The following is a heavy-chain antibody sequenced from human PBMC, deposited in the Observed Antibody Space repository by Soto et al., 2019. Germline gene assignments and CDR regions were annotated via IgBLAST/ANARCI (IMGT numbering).Heavy chain of an antibody. CDR2: IIPIFGTA. CDR1: GGTFSSYA. J-gene: IGHJ6*04. CDR3: ARDRPRRTSCYTQLGCRGANREPVSYYGKNV. D-gene: IGHD2-2*02. Sequence: SVKVSCKASGGTFSSYAISWVRQAPGQGLEWMGGIIPIFGTANYAQKCQGRVMITADESTSTAYMELCSLRSEDTAVYYCARDRPRRTSCYTQLGCRGANREPVSYYGKNVWCKVTKVTVSS. V-gene: IGHV1-69*13.